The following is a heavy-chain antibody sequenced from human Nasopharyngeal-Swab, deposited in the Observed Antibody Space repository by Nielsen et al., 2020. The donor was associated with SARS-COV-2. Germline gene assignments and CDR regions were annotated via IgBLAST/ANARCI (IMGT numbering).Heavy chain of an antibody. Sequence: GRQAPGKGLEWGGRIKSKTDGGTTDYAAPVKGRFTISRDDSKNTLYLQMNSLKTEDTAVYYCTTDSSCSSTSCYEMFDYWGQGTLVTVSS. CDR3: TTDSSCSSTSCYEMFDY. CDR2: IKSKTDGGTT. J-gene: IGHJ4*02. D-gene: IGHD2-2*01. V-gene: IGHV3-15*01.